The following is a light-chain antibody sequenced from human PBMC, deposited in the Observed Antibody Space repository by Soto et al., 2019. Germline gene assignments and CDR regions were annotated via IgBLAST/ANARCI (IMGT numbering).Light chain of an antibody. V-gene: IGKV3-11*01. J-gene: IGKJ1*01. CDR1: QSISSF. CDR3: QQRSSWPWT. Sequence: EIVLTQSPATLSLSPGKGATLSCRASQSISSFLAWYQQKPGHAPRLLIYDASNRATGIPSRFSGSGSGTDFTLTISSLEPEDFAVYYCQQRSSWPWTFGQGTKVEIK. CDR2: DAS.